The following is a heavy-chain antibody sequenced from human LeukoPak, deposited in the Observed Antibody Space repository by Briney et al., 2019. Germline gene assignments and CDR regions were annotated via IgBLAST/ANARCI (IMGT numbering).Heavy chain of an antibody. J-gene: IGHJ5*02. CDR2: INPNSGGT. V-gene: IGHV1-2*02. CDR1: GYTFTGYY. CDR3: ARGSRYCSSTSCYRRWFDP. Sequence: ASVKVSCKASGYTFTGYYMHWVRQAPGQGLEWMGWINPNSGGTNYAQKFLGRVTMTRDTSISTAYMELSRLRSDDTAVYYCARGSRYCSSTSCYRRWFDPWGQGTLVTVSS. D-gene: IGHD2-2*01.